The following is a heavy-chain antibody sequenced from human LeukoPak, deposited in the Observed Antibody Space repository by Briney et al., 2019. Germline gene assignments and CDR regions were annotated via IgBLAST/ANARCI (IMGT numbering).Heavy chain of an antibody. CDR3: ATGFSEVGATLMGYYFDY. CDR1: GYTLTELS. J-gene: IGHJ4*02. Sequence: GASVKVSCKVSGYTLTELSMHWVRQAPGKGLEWMGGFDPEDGETIYAQKFQGRVTMTEDTSTDTAYMELSSLRSEDTAVYYCATGFSEVGATLMGYYFDYWGQGTLVTVSS. V-gene: IGHV1-24*01. D-gene: IGHD1-26*01. CDR2: FDPEDGET.